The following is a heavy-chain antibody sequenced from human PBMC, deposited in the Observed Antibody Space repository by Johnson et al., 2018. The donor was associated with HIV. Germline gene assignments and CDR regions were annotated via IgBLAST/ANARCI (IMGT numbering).Heavy chain of an antibody. V-gene: IGHV3-30-3*01. J-gene: IGHJ3*02. CDR2: ISYDGSNK. CDR3: ARGGYSSSWPDPDAFDI. Sequence: QVQLVESGGGVVQPARSLRLSCAASGFTFSSYAMHWVRQAPGKGLEWVAVISYDGSNKYYADSVKGRFTISRDNSKTTLYLQMNCLRAEDTAVYYCARGGYSSSWPDPDAFDIWGQGTMVTVSS. CDR1: GFTFSSYA. D-gene: IGHD6-13*01.